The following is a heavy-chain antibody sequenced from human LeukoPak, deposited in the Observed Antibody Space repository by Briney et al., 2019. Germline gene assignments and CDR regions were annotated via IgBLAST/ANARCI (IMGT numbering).Heavy chain of an antibody. D-gene: IGHD5-24*01. J-gene: IGHJ2*01. CDR1: GGSISSYY. CDR2: IYYSGST. CDR3: ATSLEMATIDWYFDL. V-gene: IGHV4-59*01. Sequence: PSETLSLTCTVSGGSISSYYWSWIRQPPGKGLEWIGYIYYSGSTNYNPSLKSRVTISADTSKNQFSLKLSSVTAADTAVYYCATSLEMATIDWYFDLWGRGTLVTVSS.